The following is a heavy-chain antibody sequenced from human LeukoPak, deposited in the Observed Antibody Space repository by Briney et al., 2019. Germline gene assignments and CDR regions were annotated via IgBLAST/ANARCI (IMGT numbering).Heavy chain of an antibody. CDR1: GFTSDDYG. CDR3: ARGRGETAAGNYFDY. D-gene: IGHD6-13*01. V-gene: IGHV3-20*04. CDR2: INWNGGHT. J-gene: IGHJ4*02. Sequence: GGSLRLSCAASGFTSDDYGMSWVRQAPEKGLEWVSSINWNGGHTGYADSMKGRSTISRDNAKNSLYLQMKSLRAEGTDLYYCARGRGETAAGNYFDYWGQGTLVTVSS.